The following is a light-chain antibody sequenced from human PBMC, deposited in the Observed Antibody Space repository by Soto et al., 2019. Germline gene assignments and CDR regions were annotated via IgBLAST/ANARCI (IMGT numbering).Light chain of an antibody. Sequence: EIVLTQSPGTLSLSPGERATLSCRASQSVSSSYLAWYQQKPGQAPRLLIYGASGRATGIPDRFSGSGSGTDFTRTISRLEPEDFAVYYCQQYGSSPLFTFGPGNKVDIK. CDR3: QQYGSSPLFT. J-gene: IGKJ3*01. V-gene: IGKV3-20*01. CDR2: GAS. CDR1: QSVSSSY.